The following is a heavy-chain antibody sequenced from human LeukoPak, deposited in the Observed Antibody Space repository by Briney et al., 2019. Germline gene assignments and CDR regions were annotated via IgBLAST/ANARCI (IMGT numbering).Heavy chain of an antibody. CDR1: GFTVSSNY. J-gene: IGHJ2*01. CDR2: IYSGGNT. Sequence: PGGSLRLSCAASGFTVSSNYMSWVRQAPGKGLEWVSVIYSGGNTYYADSVKGRFTISRDNSKNTLYLQMNSLRAEDTAVYYCARDRRRVSSYFGYFDLWGRGTLVTVSS. D-gene: IGHD5-18*01. CDR3: ARDRRRVSSYFGYFDL. V-gene: IGHV3-53*01.